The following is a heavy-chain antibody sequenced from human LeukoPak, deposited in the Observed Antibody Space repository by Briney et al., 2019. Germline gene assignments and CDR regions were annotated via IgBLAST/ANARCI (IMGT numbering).Heavy chain of an antibody. V-gene: IGHV5-51*01. D-gene: IGHD3-10*01. CDR3: ARQYSGTYYRSFDC. Sequence: GESLKISCKGSGYSFTNYWIGWVRQMPGKGLEWMGVIYPGDSDTRYSPSFQGQVTISADKSISAAYLQWSSLKASDTAMYYCARQYSGTYYRSFDCWGQGTLVTVSS. CDR1: GYSFTNYW. CDR2: IYPGDSDT. J-gene: IGHJ4*02.